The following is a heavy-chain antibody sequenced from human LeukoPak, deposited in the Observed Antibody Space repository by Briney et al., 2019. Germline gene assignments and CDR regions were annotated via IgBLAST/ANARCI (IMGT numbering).Heavy chain of an antibody. J-gene: IGHJ6*02. CDR3: AKATPAGNYYYYGMDV. Sequence: GGSLRLSCAASGFTFSSYSMNWVRQAPGKGLEWVSLISWDGGSTYYADSVKGRFTISRDNSKNSLYLQMNSLRTEDTALYYCAKATPAGNYYYYGMDVWGQGTTVTVSS. D-gene: IGHD6-13*01. V-gene: IGHV3-43*01. CDR1: GFTFSSYS. CDR2: ISWDGGST.